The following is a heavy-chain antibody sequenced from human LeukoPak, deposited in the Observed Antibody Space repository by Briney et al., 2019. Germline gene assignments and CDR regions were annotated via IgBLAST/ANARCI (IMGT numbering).Heavy chain of an antibody. V-gene: IGHV4-59*01. CDR3: ARGGAAALHY. CDR1: GGPISSYY. CDR2: IYYSGST. Sequence: PSETLSLTCTVSGGPISSYYWSWIRQPPGKGLEWIGYIYYSGSTNYNPSLKSRVTISVDTSKNQFSLKLSSVTAADTAVYYCARGGAAALHYWGQGTLVTVSS. J-gene: IGHJ4*02. D-gene: IGHD6-13*01.